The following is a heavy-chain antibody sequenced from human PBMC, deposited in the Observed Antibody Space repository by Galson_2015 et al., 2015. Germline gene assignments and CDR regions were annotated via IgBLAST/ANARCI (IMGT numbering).Heavy chain of an antibody. Sequence: SLRLSCAASGFTFSSYWMSWVRQAPGKGLEWVANIKQDGSEKYYVDSVKGRFTISRDNAKNSLYLQMNSLRAEDTAVYYCARGWIALWFGELLDYWGQGTLVTVSS. J-gene: IGHJ4*02. CDR1: GFTFSSYW. CDR2: IKQDGSEK. V-gene: IGHV3-7*01. D-gene: IGHD3-10*01. CDR3: ARGWIALWFGELLDY.